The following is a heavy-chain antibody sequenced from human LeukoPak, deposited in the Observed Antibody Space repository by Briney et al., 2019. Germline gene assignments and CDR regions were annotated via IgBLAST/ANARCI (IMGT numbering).Heavy chain of an antibody. D-gene: IGHD6-13*01. CDR1: GYTFTSYG. CDR3: ARETPPRRGAPAGVLFPD. Sequence: ASVKVSCTASGYTFTSYGISWVRQAPGQGLEWMGWISAYNGNTNYAQKLQGRVTMTKDTSTSTAYMELSMLRSDDTAVYYCARETPPRRGAPAGVLFPDWGHGTLVTVSS. J-gene: IGHJ4*01. V-gene: IGHV1-18*01. CDR2: ISAYNGNT.